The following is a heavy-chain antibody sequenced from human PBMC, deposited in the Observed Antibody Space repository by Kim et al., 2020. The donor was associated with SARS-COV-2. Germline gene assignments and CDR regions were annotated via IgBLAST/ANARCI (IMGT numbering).Heavy chain of an antibody. CDR1: GGSISSSSYY. D-gene: IGHD3-3*01. Sequence: SETLSLTCTVSGGSISSSSYYWGWIRQPPGKGLEWIGSIYYSGSTYYNPSLKSRVTISVDTSKNQFSLKLSSVTAADTAVYYCARIPPKRYYDFWSGYYLFDYWGQGTLVTVSS. V-gene: IGHV4-39*01. J-gene: IGHJ4*02. CDR3: ARIPPKRYYDFWSGYYLFDY. CDR2: IYYSGST.